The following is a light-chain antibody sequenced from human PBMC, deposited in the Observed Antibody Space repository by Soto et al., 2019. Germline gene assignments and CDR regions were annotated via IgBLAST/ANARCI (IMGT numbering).Light chain of an antibody. CDR2: DVS. Sequence: SALTQPRSVSGSPGQSVTISCTGTSSDVGGYNYVSWYQQHPGKAPKVMIYDVSERPSGVPDRFSGSKSGNTASLTISGLQAEDEADYYCCSYAGSYRVFGAGTKVTVL. CDR1: SSDVGGYNY. CDR3: CSYAGSYRV. J-gene: IGLJ1*01. V-gene: IGLV2-11*01.